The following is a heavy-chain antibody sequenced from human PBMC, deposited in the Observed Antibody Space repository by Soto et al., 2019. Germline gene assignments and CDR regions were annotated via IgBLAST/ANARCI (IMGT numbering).Heavy chain of an antibody. D-gene: IGHD5-12*01. Sequence: GSLRLSCTASVSTFGNYAMGWVRQAHGKGGEWEGFIRSKAYGGTTEYAASVKGRFTSSRDDSKSIAYLQMNSLITEDTAVYYCLVWDSGYDEPYYYYYGMDVWGQGTTVTVSS. CDR1: VSTFGNYA. CDR3: LVWDSGYDEPYYYYYGMDV. J-gene: IGHJ6*02. V-gene: IGHV3-49*04. CDR2: IRSKAYGGTT.